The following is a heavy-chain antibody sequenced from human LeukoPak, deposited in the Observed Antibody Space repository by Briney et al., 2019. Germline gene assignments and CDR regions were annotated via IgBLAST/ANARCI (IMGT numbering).Heavy chain of an antibody. J-gene: IGHJ6*02. Sequence: GGSLRLSCAASGFTFSSYAMHWVRQAPGKGLEWVAVISYDGSNKYYADSVKGRFTISRDNSKNTLYLQMNSLRAEDTAVYYCARERGDGYNWYYYGMDVWGPGTTVTVSS. CDR3: ARERGDGYNWYYYGMDV. CDR1: GFTFSSYA. V-gene: IGHV3-30-3*01. D-gene: IGHD5-24*01. CDR2: ISYDGSNK.